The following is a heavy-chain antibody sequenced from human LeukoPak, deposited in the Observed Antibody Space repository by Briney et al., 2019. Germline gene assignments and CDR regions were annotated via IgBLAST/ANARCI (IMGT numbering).Heavy chain of an antibody. CDR2: IRSKAYGGTT. V-gene: IGHV3-49*03. J-gene: IGHJ4*02. CDR1: GFTFGDHA. Sequence: GGSLRLSCTASGFTFGDHAMSWFRQAPGKGLEWVGFIRSKAYGGTTEYAASVKGRFTISRDDSKSIAYLQMNSLKIEDTAMYYCTRELQNYYGLPDYWGQGALVTVSS. D-gene: IGHD3-10*01. CDR3: TRELQNYYGLPDY.